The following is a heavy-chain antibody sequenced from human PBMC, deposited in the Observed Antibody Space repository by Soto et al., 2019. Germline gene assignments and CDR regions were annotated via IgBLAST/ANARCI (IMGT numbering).Heavy chain of an antibody. CDR3: AKSATSSRYYGIDV. CDR2: VSACGGDT. D-gene: IGHD1-26*01. J-gene: IGHJ6*02. Sequence: PGGSLRLSCAASGFTFSNYGMNSVRQAAGKGLVWVAGVSACGGDTSYAASVKGRFTISRDTSRDTLYLQMNSLRAEASVVIYGAKSATSSRYYGIDVRGHGTTVTVSS. V-gene: IGHV3-23*01. CDR1: GFTFSNYG.